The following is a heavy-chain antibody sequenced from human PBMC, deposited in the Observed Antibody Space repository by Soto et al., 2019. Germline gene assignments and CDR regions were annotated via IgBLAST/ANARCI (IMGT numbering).Heavy chain of an antibody. D-gene: IGHD3-10*01. CDR2: ISSSSSYI. J-gene: IGHJ6*02. V-gene: IGHV3-21*01. Sequence: EVQLVESGGGLVKPGGSLRLSCAASGFTFSSYSMNWVRQAPGKGLEWVSSISSSSSYIYYADSVKGRFTISRDNAKNSMSMQMPRLRAEDTAVYYCARDLPTALGFGNYYYYGMDVWGQGNTVTVSS. CDR1: GFTFSSYS. CDR3: ARDLPTALGFGNYYYYGMDV.